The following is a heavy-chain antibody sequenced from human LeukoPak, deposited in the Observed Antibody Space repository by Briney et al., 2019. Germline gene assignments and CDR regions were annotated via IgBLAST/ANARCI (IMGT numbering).Heavy chain of an antibody. V-gene: IGHV1-2*02. Sequence: ASVKVSCKASGYTFTGYYMHWVRQAPGQGLEWMGWINPNSGGTNYAQKFQGRVTMTRDTSISTAYMELSRLRSDDTAVYYCAKKRGFGVVPASNGAFRPGGRGTLVP. CDR2: INPNSGGT. D-gene: IGHD2-2*01. CDR1: GYTFTGYY. J-gene: IGHJ5*02. CDR3: AKKRGFGVVPASNGAFRP.